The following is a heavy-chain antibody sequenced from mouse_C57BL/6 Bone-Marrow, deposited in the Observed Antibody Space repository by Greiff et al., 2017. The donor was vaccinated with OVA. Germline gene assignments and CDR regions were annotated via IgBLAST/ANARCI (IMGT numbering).Heavy chain of an antibody. J-gene: IGHJ3*01. V-gene: IGHV10-1*01. CDR2: IRSKSNNYAT. D-gene: IGHD1-1*01. CDR1: GFSFNTYA. Sequence: GGGLVQPKGSLKLSCAASGFSFNTYAMNWVRQAPGKGLEWVARIRSKSNNYATYYADSVKDRFTISRDDSESMLYLQMNNLKTEDTAMYYGVSRYYYGSSWFAYWGQGTLVTVSA. CDR3: VSRYYYGSSWFAY.